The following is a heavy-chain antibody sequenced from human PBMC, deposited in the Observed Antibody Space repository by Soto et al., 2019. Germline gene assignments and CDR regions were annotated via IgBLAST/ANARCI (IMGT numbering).Heavy chain of an antibody. CDR3: ARAPGPTGETYGWVDPGYYYGMDV. CDR2: INSDGSST. D-gene: IGHD2-8*02. J-gene: IGHJ6*02. Sequence: EVQLVESGGGLVQPGGSLRLSCAASGFTFSSYWMHWVRQVPGKGLVWVSRINSDGSSTSYADSVKGRFTISRDNAKNTLKLQKNSRRAEDTAVEDCARAPGPTGETYGWVDPGYYYGMDVWGQGTTVTVAS. V-gene: IGHV3-74*01. CDR1: GFTFSSYW.